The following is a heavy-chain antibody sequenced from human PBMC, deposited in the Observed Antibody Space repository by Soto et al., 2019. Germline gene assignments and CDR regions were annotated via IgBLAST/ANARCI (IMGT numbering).Heavy chain of an antibody. V-gene: IGHV1-18*01. Sequence: QVQLVQSGAEVKEPGASVKVSCKASGYTFTNYGLVWVRQAPGQGLEWMGWISGYNGNTNYVEKLRGRVTMTTDTSTSTAYMELRNLRSDDTAVYYCARDSDYGGRFWFFDLWGRGTLVTVAS. CDR2: ISGYNGNT. D-gene: IGHD4-17*01. CDR3: ARDSDYGGRFWFFDL. CDR1: GYTFTNYG. J-gene: IGHJ2*01.